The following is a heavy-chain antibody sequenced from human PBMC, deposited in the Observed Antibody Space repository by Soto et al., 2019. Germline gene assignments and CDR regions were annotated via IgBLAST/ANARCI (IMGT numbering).Heavy chain of an antibody. Sequence: GGSLRLSCAASGFTFDDYAMHWVRQAPGKGLEWVSGISWNSSSIGYADSVKGRFTISRDNAKNSLYLQMNSLRAEDTALYYCAKNDYMDVWGKGTTVTVSS. CDR2: ISWNSSSI. CDR3: AKNDYMDV. CDR1: GFTFDDYA. J-gene: IGHJ6*03. V-gene: IGHV3-9*01.